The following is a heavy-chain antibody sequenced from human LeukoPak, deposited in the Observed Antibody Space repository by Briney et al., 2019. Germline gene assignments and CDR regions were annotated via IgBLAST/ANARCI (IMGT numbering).Heavy chain of an antibody. J-gene: IGHJ4*02. V-gene: IGHV2-5*01. Sequence: SGPTLVNPTQTLTLTCTFSGFSLSTSGVGVGWIRQPPGKALEWLALIYWNGDKRYSPSLKSRLTITKDTSKNQVVLTTTNMDPVDTATYYCAHRRRGSYHFDYWGQGTLVTVSS. D-gene: IGHD1-26*01. CDR3: AHRRRGSYHFDY. CDR1: GFSLSTSGVG. CDR2: IYWNGDK.